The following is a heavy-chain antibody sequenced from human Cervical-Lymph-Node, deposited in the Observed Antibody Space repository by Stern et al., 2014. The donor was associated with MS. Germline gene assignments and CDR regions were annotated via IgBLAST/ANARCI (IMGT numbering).Heavy chain of an antibody. CDR1: GVTVRRDY. V-gene: IGHV3-53*01. CDR3: ARDTSSPERSDW. Sequence: EVQLVESGGGVIQPGGSLRLSCTASGVTVRRDYMTWVRQAPGQGLEWVSLRTNVGSTCYKDSVKGRFTISIDDSKNTVYLHMTSLRAEDTAMYYCARDTSSPERSDWWGQGTLVTVSS. CDR2: RTNVGST. J-gene: IGHJ4*02. D-gene: IGHD1-1*01.